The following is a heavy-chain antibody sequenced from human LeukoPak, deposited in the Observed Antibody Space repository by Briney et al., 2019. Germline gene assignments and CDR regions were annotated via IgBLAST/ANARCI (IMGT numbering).Heavy chain of an antibody. J-gene: IGHJ4*02. Sequence: SETLSLTCTVSGGSISSYYWSWIRQPPGKGLEWIGYIYYSGSTNYNPSLKSRVTISVDTSKNQFSLKLSSVTAADTAVYYCARGYDYVWGSYRWIDYWGQGTLVTVSS. CDR3: ARGYDYVWGSYRWIDY. V-gene: IGHV4-59*01. CDR1: GGSISSYY. D-gene: IGHD3-16*02. CDR2: IYYSGST.